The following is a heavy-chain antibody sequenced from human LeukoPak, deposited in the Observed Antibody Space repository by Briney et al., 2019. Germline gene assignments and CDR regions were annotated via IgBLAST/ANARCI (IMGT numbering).Heavy chain of an antibody. V-gene: IGHV4-59*01. D-gene: IGHD4-17*01. CDR3: ARTPRDGDFSYYFDY. CDR2: IYYSGST. Sequence: SETLSLTCTVSGGSIGSYYWSWIRQPPGKGLEWIGYIYYSGSTNYNPSLKSRVTISLDTSKNQFSLKLSSVTAADTAVYYCARTPRDGDFSYYFDYWGQGTLVTVSS. J-gene: IGHJ4*02. CDR1: GGSIGSYY.